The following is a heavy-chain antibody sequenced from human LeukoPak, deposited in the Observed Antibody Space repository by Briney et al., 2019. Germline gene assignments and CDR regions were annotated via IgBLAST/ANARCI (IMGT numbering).Heavy chain of an antibody. CDR1: GFTFSGYA. V-gene: IGHV3-30*04. CDR2: ISYDGTNK. D-gene: IGHD3-16*01. CDR3: ARDVIYDSEIYSYGDS. J-gene: IGHJ4*02. Sequence: PGRSLRLSCAAPGFTFSGYAMHWVRQAPGKGLEWVAVISYDGTNKYYADSVKGRFTISRDNSKNTLYLQMNSLRVEDTAVYYCARDVIYDSEIYSYGDSWGQGTLVTVSS.